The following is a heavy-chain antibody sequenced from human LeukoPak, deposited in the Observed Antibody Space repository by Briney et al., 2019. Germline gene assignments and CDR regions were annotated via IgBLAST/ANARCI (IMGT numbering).Heavy chain of an antibody. V-gene: IGHV4-34*01. D-gene: IGHD5-24*01. CDR3: ARAAYGYNSGYWFDP. J-gene: IGHJ5*02. CDR2: INHSGST. Sequence: SSETLSLTCAVYGGSFSGYYWSWIRQPPGKGLEWIGEINHSGSTNYNPSLKSRVTISVDTSKNQFSLKLSSVTAADTAVYYCARAAYGYNSGYWFDPWGQGTLVTVSS. CDR1: GGSFSGYY.